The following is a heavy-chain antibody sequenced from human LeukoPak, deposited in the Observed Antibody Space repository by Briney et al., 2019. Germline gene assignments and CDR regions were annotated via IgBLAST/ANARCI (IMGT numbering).Heavy chain of an antibody. CDR2: IFSSDSTI. V-gene: IGHV3-48*02. Sequence: GGSLRLSCAASGFTFSNYAMNWVRQAPGRGLEWVSHIFSSDSTIGYADSVRGRFTISRDNAKNSLYLQMNNLRDEDTAVYYCARDHDWAFDYWGQGTLVTVSS. D-gene: IGHD3-9*01. CDR3: ARDHDWAFDY. CDR1: GFTFSNYA. J-gene: IGHJ4*02.